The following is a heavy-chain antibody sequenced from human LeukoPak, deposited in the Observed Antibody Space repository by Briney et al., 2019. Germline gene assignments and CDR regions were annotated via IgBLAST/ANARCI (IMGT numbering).Heavy chain of an antibody. CDR1: GGTFSSYA. CDR3: AREGAVACDY. J-gene: IGHJ4*02. Sequence: ASVKVSCKASGGTFSSYAISWVRQAPGQGLEWMGWINPNSGGTNYAQKFQGRVTMTRDTSISTAYMELSRLRSDDTAVYYCAREGAVACDYWGQGTLVTVSS. CDR2: INPNSGGT. D-gene: IGHD6-19*01. V-gene: IGHV1-2*02.